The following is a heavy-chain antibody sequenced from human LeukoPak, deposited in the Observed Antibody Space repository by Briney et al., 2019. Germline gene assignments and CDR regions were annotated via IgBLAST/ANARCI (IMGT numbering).Heavy chain of an antibody. CDR1: GFTLSSYG. CDR2: IWYDGSNK. J-gene: IGHJ4*02. CDR3: ARDGAVAGTADY. Sequence: GGSLRLSCAASGFTLSSYGMHWVRQAPGKGLEWVAVIWYDGSNKYYADSVKGRFTISRDNSKNTLYLQMNSLRAEDTAVYYCARDGAVAGTADYWGQGTLVTVSS. D-gene: IGHD6-19*01. V-gene: IGHV3-33*01.